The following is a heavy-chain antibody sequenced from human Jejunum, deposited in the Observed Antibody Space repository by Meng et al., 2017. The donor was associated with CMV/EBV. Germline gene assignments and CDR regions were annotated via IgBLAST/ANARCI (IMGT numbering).Heavy chain of an antibody. V-gene: IGHV3-23*03. J-gene: IGHJ4*02. CDR1: GFTFSNYA. D-gene: IGHD2/OR15-2a*01. CDR2: IYGDSSS. CDR3: AKDLVEYSSDY. Sequence: CAASGFTFSNYAMTWVRQAAGKGLEWVSLIYGDSSSYYADSVKGRFTISRDNSKNTLFLQMNNLRAEDTAIYYCAKDLVEYSSDYWGQGTLVTVSS.